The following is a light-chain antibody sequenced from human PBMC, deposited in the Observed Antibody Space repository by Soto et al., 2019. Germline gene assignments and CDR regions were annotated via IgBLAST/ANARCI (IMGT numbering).Light chain of an antibody. CDR3: QTWGTGIRV. CDR2: VNGDGSH. J-gene: IGLJ2*01. CDR1: SGHSNYA. V-gene: IGLV4-69*01. Sequence: QLVLTQSPSASASLGASVKLTCTLSSGHSNYAIAWHQQQPEKGPRYLMRVNGDGSHIKGDGIPDRFSGSTSGAERYLTISTLQSEDEADYYCQTWGTGIRVFGGGTKLTVL.